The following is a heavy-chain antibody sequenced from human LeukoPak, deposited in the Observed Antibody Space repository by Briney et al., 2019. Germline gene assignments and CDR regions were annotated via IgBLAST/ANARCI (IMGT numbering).Heavy chain of an antibody. CDR1: GFTCSDYY. J-gene: IGHJ6*03. D-gene: IGHD2-21*02. CDR2: ISNSDNTI. V-gene: IGHV3-11*04. CDR3: ARSDLSFV. Sequence: GRSLRLSCAASGFTCSDYYMSWIRKAPGKGLEWVSYISNSDNTIYYADFVKGRFTISRDDAKNSLYLQMNSLRGEETAVYYCARSDLSFVCGKRTTVTVSS.